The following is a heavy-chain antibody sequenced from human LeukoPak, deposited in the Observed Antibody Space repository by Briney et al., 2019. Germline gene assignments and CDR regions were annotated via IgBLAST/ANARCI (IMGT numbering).Heavy chain of an antibody. CDR1: GFTFGSHN. CDR3: VRDFFRQLQYYYGFDV. CDR2: ISYDGTNK. Sequence: GGSLRLSCAASGFTFGSHNIQWVRQAPGKGLEWVALISYDGTNKYYADSVKGRFSISRDNSKNTLYLQMNSLRAEDMAVYYCVRDFFRQLQYYYGFDVWGQGTTVTVSS. V-gene: IGHV3-30-3*01. D-gene: IGHD2-2*01. J-gene: IGHJ6*02.